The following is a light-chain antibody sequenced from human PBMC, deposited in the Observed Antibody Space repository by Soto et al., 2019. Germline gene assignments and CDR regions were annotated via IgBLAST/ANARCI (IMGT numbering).Light chain of an antibody. CDR1: QSISTW. CDR3: QQHNSYPVT. V-gene: IGKV1-5*01. Sequence: DIQMTQSPSTLSASVGDRVTIACRASQSISTWLAWYQQKPGKAPQLLIYDASNLESGVPSRFSGSGSGTEFTLTISSLQPDDFATYFCQQHNSYPVTFAQGTKVEIK. CDR2: DAS. J-gene: IGKJ1*01.